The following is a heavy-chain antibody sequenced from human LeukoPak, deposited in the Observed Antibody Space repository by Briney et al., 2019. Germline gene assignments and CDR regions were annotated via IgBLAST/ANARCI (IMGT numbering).Heavy chain of an antibody. CDR2: INPTGGST. Sequence: ASVKVSCKASVYTFTSYYMHWVRQAPGQGLEWMGIINPTGGSTSNAHKCQGRVTNTSDASTSTHYLELTSLRSDDTDGYYYARALYGGNNIYYWGQGTLVTVSS. CDR1: VYTFTSYY. J-gene: IGHJ4*02. V-gene: IGHV1-46*03. CDR3: ARALYGGNNIYY. D-gene: IGHD4-23*01.